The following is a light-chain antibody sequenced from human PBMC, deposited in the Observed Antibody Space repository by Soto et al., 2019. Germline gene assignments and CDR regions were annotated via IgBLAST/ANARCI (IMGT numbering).Light chain of an antibody. J-gene: IGKJ2*01. Sequence: EIVLTRSPGTLSLSPGERATLSCRASQSVANSALAWYLQKPGQAPRLLIYGASSRATGIPDRFSGSGSGTDFTLTISRLEPEDFAVYYCQLYGSSPMYTFGQGTKVHIK. CDR2: GAS. CDR1: QSVANSA. CDR3: QLYGSSPMYT. V-gene: IGKV3-20*01.